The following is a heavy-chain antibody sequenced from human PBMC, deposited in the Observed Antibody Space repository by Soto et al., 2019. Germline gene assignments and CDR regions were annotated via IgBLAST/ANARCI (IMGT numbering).Heavy chain of an antibody. CDR3: ARSPSGGSEDY. CDR2: IYYSGST. J-gene: IGHJ4*02. Sequence: SETLSLTCTVSGGSISSGGYYWSWIRQHPGKGLEWIGYIYYSGSTYYNPSLKSRVTISVDTSKNQFSLKLSSVTAADTAVYYCARSPSGGSEDYWGQGTLVTVSS. V-gene: IGHV4-31*03. D-gene: IGHD3-16*01. CDR1: GGSISSGGYY.